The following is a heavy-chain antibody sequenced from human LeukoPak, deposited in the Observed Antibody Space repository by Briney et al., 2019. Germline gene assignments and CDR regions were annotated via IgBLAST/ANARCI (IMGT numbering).Heavy chain of an antibody. D-gene: IGHD2/OR15-2a*01. CDR1: GFTFSSYA. Sequence: PGGSLRLSCSASGFTFSSYAMHWVRQAPGKGLEYASTISINGDNTYYADSVKGRFTISRDNSKNTLYLQMSSLRAEDTAVYYCAKDQEYSYDYWGQGTQVTVSS. J-gene: IGHJ4*02. CDR3: AKDQEYSYDY. V-gene: IGHV3-64D*06. CDR2: ISINGDNT.